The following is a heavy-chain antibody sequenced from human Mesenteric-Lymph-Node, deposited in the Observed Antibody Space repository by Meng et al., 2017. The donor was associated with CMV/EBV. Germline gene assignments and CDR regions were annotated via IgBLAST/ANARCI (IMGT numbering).Heavy chain of an antibody. CDR2: VDHSRST. CDR3: ARRGNYDSDYSEY. CDR1: GDSFCIYTDY. V-gene: IGHV4-39*01. Sequence: QLQLEYEGAVVLQPSEPLSISCIASGDSFCIYTDYWTWTRPQRGKCLEWIGSVDHSRSTYYNQYLKGRLIISADTSVNLFSLRLSTVTAADTATYYCARRGNYDSDYSEYWGQGTLVTVSS. D-gene: IGHD3-22*01. J-gene: IGHJ4*02.